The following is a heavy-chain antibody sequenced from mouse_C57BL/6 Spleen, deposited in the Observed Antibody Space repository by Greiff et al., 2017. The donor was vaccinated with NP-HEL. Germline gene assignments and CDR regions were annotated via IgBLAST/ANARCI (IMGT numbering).Heavy chain of an antibody. V-gene: IGHV1-4*01. CDR1: GYTFTSYT. D-gene: IGHD1-1*01. Sequence: QVQLKESGAELARPGASVKMSCKASGYTFTSYTMHWVKQRPGQGLEWIGYINPSSGYTKYNQKFKDKATLTADKSSSTAYMQLSSLTSEDSAVYYCARGADYYGSSWYVDVWGTGTTVTGSS. CDR2: INPSSGYT. CDR3: ARGADYYGSSWYVDV. J-gene: IGHJ1*03.